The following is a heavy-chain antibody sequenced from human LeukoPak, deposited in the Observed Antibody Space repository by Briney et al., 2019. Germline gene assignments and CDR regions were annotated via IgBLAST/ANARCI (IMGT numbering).Heavy chain of an antibody. CDR2: MHHNSGNT. V-gene: IGHV1-8*01. CDR1: GYIFTSYD. D-gene: IGHD5-12*01. J-gene: IGHJ4*02. CDR3: ARDLSFPSPYSGYDPLDY. Sequence: GASVTVSFMASGYIFTSYDINWVRQATGQGLEWMGWMHHNSGNTEYAQKFQGRVTMTRNNSISTAYMELSRLRSDDTAVYYCARDLSFPSPYSGYDPLDYWGQGTLVTVSS.